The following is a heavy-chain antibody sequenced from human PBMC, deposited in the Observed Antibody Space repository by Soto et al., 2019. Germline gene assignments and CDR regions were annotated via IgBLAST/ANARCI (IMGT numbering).Heavy chain of an antibody. Sequence: QVQLVQSGAEVKKPESSVRVSCKASGGTFNNYAITWVRQAPGQGLEWMGGTIPMFGTTNYAEKFQGRVAITPDQSPXTAYMELSSLRSEDTAVYYCTRCGIRYHSIGFYLGIDGMDVWGQGTTVIVSS. CDR2: TIPMFGTT. V-gene: IGHV1-69*05. CDR1: GGTFNNYA. J-gene: IGHJ6*02. CDR3: TRCGIRYHSIGFYLGIDGMDV. D-gene: IGHD3-22*01.